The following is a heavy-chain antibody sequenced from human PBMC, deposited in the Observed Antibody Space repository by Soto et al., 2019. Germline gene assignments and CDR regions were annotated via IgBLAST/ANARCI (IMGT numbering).Heavy chain of an antibody. V-gene: IGHV3-15*07. J-gene: IGHJ6*02. Sequence: GGSLRLSCAVSGLTFSNAWMNWVRQAPGQGLEWVGRIKSKTDGGTIDYAAPVKGRFTISRDDSRNTLYLQMNSLKTEDTAIYYCTTNHTYYDLLTGYPPFYYYYGMDVWGQGTTVTVSS. CDR1: GLTFSNAW. CDR2: IKSKTDGGTI. D-gene: IGHD3-9*01. CDR3: TTNHTYYDLLTGYPPFYYYYGMDV.